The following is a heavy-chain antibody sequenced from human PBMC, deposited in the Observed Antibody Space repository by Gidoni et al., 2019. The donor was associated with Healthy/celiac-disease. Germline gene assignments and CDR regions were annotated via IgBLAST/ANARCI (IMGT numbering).Heavy chain of an antibody. V-gene: IGHV3-9*01. J-gene: IGHJ6*02. Sequence: EVQLVESGGGLVQPGRSLRLSCAASGFTFDDYAMHWVRQAPGKGLEWVSGISWNSGSIGYADSVKGRFTISRDNAKNSLYLQMNSLRAEDTALYYCAKDESGSYEGGMDVWGQGTTVTVSS. D-gene: IGHD1-26*01. CDR2: ISWNSGSI. CDR1: GFTFDDYA. CDR3: AKDESGSYEGGMDV.